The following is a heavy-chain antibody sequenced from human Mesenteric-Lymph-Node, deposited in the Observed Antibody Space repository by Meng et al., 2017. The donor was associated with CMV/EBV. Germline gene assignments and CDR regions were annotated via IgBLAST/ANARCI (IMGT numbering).Heavy chain of an antibody. CDR2: ITHSGAI. Sequence: GSFNAYYWNWIRQPPGKGLEWIGKITHSGAISYNPSLKSRVTISVDTSKKQFSLKLTSVTAADTAVYYCAGNFCSGGTCYPRSLFDPWGQGVLVTVSS. CDR1: GSFNAYY. V-gene: IGHV4-34*01. D-gene: IGHD2-15*01. CDR3: AGNFCSGGTCYPRSLFDP. J-gene: IGHJ5*02.